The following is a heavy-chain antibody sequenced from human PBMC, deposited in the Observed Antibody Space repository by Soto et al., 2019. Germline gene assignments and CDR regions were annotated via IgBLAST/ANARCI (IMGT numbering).Heavy chain of an antibody. CDR3: ARDLRGITIFGVVPHNWLDP. CDR1: GFTFSSYW. D-gene: IGHD3-3*01. CDR2: IKQDGSEK. V-gene: IGHV3-7*01. Sequence: GGSLRLSCAASGFTFSSYWMSWVRQAPGKRLEWVANIKQDGSEKDYVDSVKGRFTISRDNAKISLYLQMNSLRAEDTAVYYCARDLRGITIFGVVPHNWLDPWGQGTLVTVS. J-gene: IGHJ5*02.